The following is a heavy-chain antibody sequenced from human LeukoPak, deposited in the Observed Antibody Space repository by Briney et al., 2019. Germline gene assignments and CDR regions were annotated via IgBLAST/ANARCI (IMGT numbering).Heavy chain of an antibody. J-gene: IGHJ4*02. CDR3: AKEAAFGYSSSWYYFDY. Sequence: SGGSLRLSCAASGFTFSSYAMSWGRQAPGKGLEWVSAISGSGGSTYYADSVKGRFTISRDNSKNTLYLQMNSLRAEDTAVYYCAKEAAFGYSSSWYYFDYWGQGTLVTVSS. CDR1: GFTFSSYA. V-gene: IGHV3-23*01. D-gene: IGHD6-13*01. CDR2: ISGSGGST.